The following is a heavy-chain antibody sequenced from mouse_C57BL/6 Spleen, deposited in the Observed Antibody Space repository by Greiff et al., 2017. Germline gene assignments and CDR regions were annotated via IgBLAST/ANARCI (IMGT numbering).Heavy chain of an antibody. CDR1: GFTFSSYA. D-gene: IGHD2-4*01. CDR3: ARENYDYDGYFDV. J-gene: IGHJ1*03. V-gene: IGHV5-4*01. Sequence: EVQLVESGGGLVKPGGSLKLSCAASGFTFSSYAMSWVRQTPEKRLEWVATISDGGSYTYYPDNVKGRFTISRDNAKNNLYLQMSHLKSEDTAMYYCARENYDYDGYFDVWGTGTTVTVSS. CDR2: ISDGGSYT.